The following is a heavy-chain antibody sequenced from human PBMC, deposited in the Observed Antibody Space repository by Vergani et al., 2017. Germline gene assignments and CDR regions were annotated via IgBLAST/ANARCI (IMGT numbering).Heavy chain of an antibody. J-gene: IGHJ4*01. V-gene: IGHV3-23*01. D-gene: IGHD1-20*01. CDR1: GFTFTAHG. CDR2: ISGQNFRT. Sequence: EVQLLESGGGSAQPGESLRLSCVASGFTFTAHGLNWVRQAPGKGLERVSGISGQNFRTHYADSVKGRVTISRDNSKNTLYLQMNSLRVEDTAVYYCARAYGRYDWFDYWGQRTLVTVSS. CDR3: ARAYGRYDWFDY.